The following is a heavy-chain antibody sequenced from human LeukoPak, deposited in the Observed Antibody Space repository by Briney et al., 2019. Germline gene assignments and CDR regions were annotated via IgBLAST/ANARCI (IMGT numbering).Heavy chain of an antibody. V-gene: IGHV3-30*02. CDR1: GFTFSNYG. Sequence: GGSLRLSCAASGFTFSNYGMHWVRQAPGKGLEWVAFIRYDGSIKYYADSVKGRFTISRDNSKNTLYLQMNSLRAEDTAVYYCASFWHYDFWSGYPDPPYYYYYYYMDVWGKGTTVTVSS. CDR2: IRYDGSIK. CDR3: ASFWHYDFWSGYPDPPYYYYYYYMDV. D-gene: IGHD3-3*01. J-gene: IGHJ6*03.